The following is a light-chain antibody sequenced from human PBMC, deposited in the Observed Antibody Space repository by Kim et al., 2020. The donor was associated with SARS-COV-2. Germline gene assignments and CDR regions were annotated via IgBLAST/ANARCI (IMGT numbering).Light chain of an antibody. CDR1: SLRTFY. CDR3: NSRDSSGKHVV. Sequence: SSELTQDPAVSVALGQTVRITCQGDSLRTFYANWYQQKPGQAPILVISGKNNRPSGIPDRFSGSISGNTASLTINGAQAEDEADYYCNSRDSSGKHVVFGGGTKLTVL. V-gene: IGLV3-19*01. J-gene: IGLJ2*01. CDR2: GKN.